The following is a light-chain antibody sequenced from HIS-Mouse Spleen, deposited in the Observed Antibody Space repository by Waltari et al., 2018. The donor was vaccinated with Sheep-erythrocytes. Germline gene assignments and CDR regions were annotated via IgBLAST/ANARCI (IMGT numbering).Light chain of an antibody. V-gene: IGLV2-23*01. J-gene: IGLJ3*02. CDR3: CSYAGSSTPWV. Sequence: QSALTQPASVSGSPGQSITISCTGTSSDFGGYNLVSGYQQHPGKAPKLMIYEGSKRPSGVSNRFSGSKSGNTASLTISGLQAEDEADYYCCSYAGSSTPWVFGGGTKLTVL. CDR2: EGS. CDR1: SSDFGGYNL.